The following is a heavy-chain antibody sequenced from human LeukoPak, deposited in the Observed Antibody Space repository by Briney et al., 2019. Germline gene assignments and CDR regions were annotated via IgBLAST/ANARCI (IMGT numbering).Heavy chain of an antibody. CDR1: GGSISRSSYY. J-gene: IGHJ4*02. Sequence: SETLSLTCTVSGGSISRSSYYWGWIRQPPGKGLEWIGNIYYSGSTFYNPSLKRRVIISVDTSKSQFSLKLSSVTAADTAVYYCARVTPSKDCSSSSCSADYFDYWGQGTLVTVSS. CDR3: ARVTPSKDCSSSSCSADYFDY. V-gene: IGHV4-39*07. D-gene: IGHD2-2*01. CDR2: IYYSGST.